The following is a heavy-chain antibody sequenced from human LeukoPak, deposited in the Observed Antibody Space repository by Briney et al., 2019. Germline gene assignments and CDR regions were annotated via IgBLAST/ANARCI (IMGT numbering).Heavy chain of an antibody. J-gene: IGHJ4*02. CDR2: IYYSGST. CDR3: ARARTKLEPVDY. Sequence: PSETLSLTCTVSGGSISSGGYYWSWIRQHPGKGLEWIGYIYYSGSTYYNPSLKSRVTISVDTSKTQFSLRLSSVTAADTAVYYCARARTKLEPVDYWGQGTLVTVSS. D-gene: IGHD1-26*01. CDR1: GGSISSGGYY. V-gene: IGHV4-31*03.